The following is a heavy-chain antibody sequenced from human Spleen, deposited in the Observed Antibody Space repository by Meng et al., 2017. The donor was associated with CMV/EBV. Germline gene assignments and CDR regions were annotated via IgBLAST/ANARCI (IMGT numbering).Heavy chain of an antibody. J-gene: IGHJ4*02. CDR2: IIPILGIA. CDR3: ASSIAARPGFDY. V-gene: IGHV1-69*02. CDR1: GGTFSSYT. D-gene: IGHD6-6*01. Sequence: SVKVSCKASGGTFSSYTISWVRQAPGQGLEWMGRIIPILGIANYAQKFQGRVTITADKSTSTAYMELSSLRSEDTAVYYCASSIAARPGFDYWGQGTLVTVSS.